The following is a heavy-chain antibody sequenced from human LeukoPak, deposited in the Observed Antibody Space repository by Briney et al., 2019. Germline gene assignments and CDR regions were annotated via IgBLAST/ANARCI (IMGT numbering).Heavy chain of an antibody. Sequence: GVSLRLSCAASGFTFSSYSMNWVRQAPGKGLEWVSSISSSSSYIYYADSVKGRFTISRDNAKNSLYLQMNSLRAEDTAVYYCARATKYYDILTGYYPTPYYFDYWGQGTLVTVSS. V-gene: IGHV3-21*01. J-gene: IGHJ4*02. D-gene: IGHD3-9*01. CDR1: GFTFSSYS. CDR3: ARATKYYDILTGYYPTPYYFDY. CDR2: ISSSSSYI.